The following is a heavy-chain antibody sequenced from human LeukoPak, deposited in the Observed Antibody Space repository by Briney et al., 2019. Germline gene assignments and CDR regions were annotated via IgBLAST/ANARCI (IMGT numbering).Heavy chain of an antibody. V-gene: IGHV3-48*04. Sequence: AGGSLRLSCAASGFTFSSYAMSWVRQAPGKGLEWVSYISSSGSTIYYADSVKGRFTISRDNAKNSLYLQMNSLRAEDTAVYYCVSYDILPGWYFDYWGQGTLVTVSS. CDR3: VSYDILPGWYFDY. CDR1: GFTFSSYA. CDR2: ISSSGSTI. J-gene: IGHJ4*02. D-gene: IGHD3-22*01.